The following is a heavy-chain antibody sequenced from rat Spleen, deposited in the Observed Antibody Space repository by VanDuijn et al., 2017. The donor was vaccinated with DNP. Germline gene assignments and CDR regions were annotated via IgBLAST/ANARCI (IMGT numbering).Heavy chain of an antibody. Sequence: EVQLVESGGGLVQPGRSLKLSCVASGFTFNNYWMNWVRQAPGRGLEWVASITNTGDSTYYSDSVKGRFTISSDNAKITLYFQMDRLRSEDTATYYCAGRPPPTRGPFDYWGQGVMVTVSS. CDR1: GFTFNNYW. CDR2: ITNTGDST. V-gene: IGHV5-31*01. CDR3: AGRPPPTRGPFDY. D-gene: IGHD1-4*01. J-gene: IGHJ2*01.